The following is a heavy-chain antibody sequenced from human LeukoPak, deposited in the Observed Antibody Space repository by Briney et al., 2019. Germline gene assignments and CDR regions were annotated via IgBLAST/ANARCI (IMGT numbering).Heavy chain of an antibody. D-gene: IGHD5-24*01. CDR3: ARDDKRWLQRGDAFDI. Sequence: GGSLRLSCAASGFTFDDYAMHWVRLAPGKGLEWVSGISWNSGSIDYSDSVKGRFTISRDNAKNSLYLQMNSLRAEDTAVYYCARDDKRWLQRGDAFDIWGQGTMVTVSS. CDR2: ISWNSGSI. CDR1: GFTFDDYA. J-gene: IGHJ3*02. V-gene: IGHV3-9*01.